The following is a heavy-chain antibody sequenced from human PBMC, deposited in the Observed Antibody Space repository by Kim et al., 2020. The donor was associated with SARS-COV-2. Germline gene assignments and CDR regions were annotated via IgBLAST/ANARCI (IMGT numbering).Heavy chain of an antibody. CDR1: GYTFSNYA. J-gene: IGHJ4*02. V-gene: IGHV1-3*01. CDR2: INAGSGNT. CDR3: ARGGAVLRFLEWLSSYFDY. Sequence: ASVKVSCKASGYTFSNYAMHWVRQAPGQRLEWMGWINAGSGNTKYSQKFQGRLIITRDTSASTAYMELSSLRSEDTAVYYCARGGAVLRFLEWLSSYFDYWGQGILVTVSS. D-gene: IGHD3-3*01.